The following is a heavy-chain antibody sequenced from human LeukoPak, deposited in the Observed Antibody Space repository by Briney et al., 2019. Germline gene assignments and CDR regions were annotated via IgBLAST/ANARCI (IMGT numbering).Heavy chain of an antibody. Sequence: PSQTLPLTCNVSGVSVANGNYYWGWIRQPAGKGLEWIGRIYKSGNTYSSPSLKSRVTMSIHPSSNQFPLTLRSVTAADTAIYYCARETIAVALSADYWGQGALVTVSS. CDR1: GVSVANGNYY. J-gene: IGHJ4*02. D-gene: IGHD6-19*01. V-gene: IGHV4-61*02. CDR3: ARETIAVALSADY. CDR2: IYKSGNT.